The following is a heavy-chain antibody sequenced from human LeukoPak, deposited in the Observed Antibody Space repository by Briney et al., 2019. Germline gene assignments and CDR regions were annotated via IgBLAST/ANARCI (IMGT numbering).Heavy chain of an antibody. D-gene: IGHD3-3*01. V-gene: IGHV4-34*01. CDR1: GGSFSGYH. CDR3: ARVGYRYYDFWSGYYREGTGAIGY. CDR2: INHSGST. J-gene: IGHJ4*02. Sequence: KPSETLSLTCAVYGGSFSGYHWSWIRQPPGKGLEWIGEINHSGSTSYNPSLKSRVTISVDTSKNQFSLKLSSVTAADTAVYYCARVGYRYYDFWSGYYREGTGAIGYWGQGTLVTVSS.